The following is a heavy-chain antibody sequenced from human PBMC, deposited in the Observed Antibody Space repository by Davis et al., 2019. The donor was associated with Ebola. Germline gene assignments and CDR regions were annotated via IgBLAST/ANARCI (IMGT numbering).Heavy chain of an antibody. Sequence: MLSETLSLTCTVSGGSISPYYWSWIRQPPGKGLEWIGYIYYSGSTKYNLSLKGRVAISVDTSKNQFSLKLSSVTAADTAVYYCARSYGAAPFDHWGQGTLVTVSS. V-gene: IGHV4-59*08. D-gene: IGHD4/OR15-4a*01. J-gene: IGHJ4*02. CDR1: GGSISPYY. CDR3: ARSYGAAPFDH. CDR2: IYYSGST.